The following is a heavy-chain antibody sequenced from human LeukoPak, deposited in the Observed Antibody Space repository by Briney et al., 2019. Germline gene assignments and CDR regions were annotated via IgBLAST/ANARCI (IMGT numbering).Heavy chain of an antibody. CDR2: IKQDGSEK. J-gene: IGHJ4*02. V-gene: IGHV3-7*01. CDR1: GIILSSYW. CDR3: ARDKFSGNSFFDY. D-gene: IGHD4-23*01. Sequence: GGSLRLSCAASGIILSSYWMSWVRQAPGKGLEWVANIKQDGSEKWYVDSVKGRFTISRDNAKNSLYLQMNSLRAEDTAIYFCARDKFSGNSFFDYWGQGTLVSVSS.